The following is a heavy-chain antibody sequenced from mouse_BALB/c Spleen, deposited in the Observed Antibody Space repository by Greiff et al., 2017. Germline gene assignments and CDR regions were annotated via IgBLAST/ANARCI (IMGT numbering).Heavy chain of an antibody. Sequence: EVKVVESGGGLVKPGGSLKLSCAASGFTFSDYYMYWVRQTPEKRLEWVATISDGGSYTYYPDSVKGRFTISRDNAKNNLYLQMSSLKSEDTAMYYCARDSRERAWFAYWGQGTLVTVSA. V-gene: IGHV5-4*02. CDR3: ARDSRERAWFAY. CDR2: ISDGGSYT. J-gene: IGHJ3*01. CDR1: GFTFSDYY.